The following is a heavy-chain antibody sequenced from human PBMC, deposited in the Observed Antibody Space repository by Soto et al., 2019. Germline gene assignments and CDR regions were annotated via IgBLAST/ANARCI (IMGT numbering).Heavy chain of an antibody. V-gene: IGHV4-31*03. CDR1: GGSISSGGYF. Sequence: QVQLQESGPGLVKPSQTLSLTCTVSGGSISSGGYFWNLIRQHPGKSLEWIGYIYYSGGTYYNPSPKGRVTISVDTSKNHFSLRLSSVTAADTAVYYCAREPSIWGQGTLVTVSS. CDR3: AREPSI. J-gene: IGHJ4*02. CDR2: IYYSGGT.